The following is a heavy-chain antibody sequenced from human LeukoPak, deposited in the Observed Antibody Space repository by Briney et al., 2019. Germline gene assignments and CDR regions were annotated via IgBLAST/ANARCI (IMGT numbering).Heavy chain of an antibody. CDR3: ARSPSDYYYKYGMDV. Sequence: SGPTLVNPTQTLTLTCTFSGFSLSTSMCVTWIRQPPGKALEWLARIDWDDDKYYNTSLKTRLTIYKDTSKNQVVLTMTNVDPVDTATYYCARSPSDYYYKYGMDVWGQGIQVTVSS. CDR1: GFSLSTSMC. CDR2: IDWDDDK. J-gene: IGHJ6*02. D-gene: IGHD2-21*02. V-gene: IGHV2-70*11.